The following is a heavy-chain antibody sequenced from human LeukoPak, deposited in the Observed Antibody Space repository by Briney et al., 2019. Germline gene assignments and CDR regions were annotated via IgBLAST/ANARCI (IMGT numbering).Heavy chain of an antibody. D-gene: IGHD3-3*01. CDR1: GFAFSTYD. J-gene: IGHJ6*03. Sequence: GGSLRLSCATSGFAFSTYDINWVRQAPGKGLEWLSYISTTGVIHYADSVKGRFTISRDNAKNSLYLQLNSLRAEDTAVYYCARNPPPPMVIFGVGNRYYYMDVWGKGTTVTVSS. CDR2: ISTTGVI. CDR3: ARNPPPPMVIFGVGNRYYYMDV. V-gene: IGHV3-48*03.